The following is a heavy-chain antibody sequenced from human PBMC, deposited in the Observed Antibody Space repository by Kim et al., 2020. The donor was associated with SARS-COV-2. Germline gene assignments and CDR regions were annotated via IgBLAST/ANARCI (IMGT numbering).Heavy chain of an antibody. D-gene: IGHD2-2*01. CDR3: ARSTYCSSTSCLFFDY. V-gene: IGHV4-4*06. J-gene: IGHJ4*02. Sequence: HKSRVTMSIDTSKNQFSLELSSVTAADTAVYFCARSTYCSSTSCLFFDYWGQGTLVTVSS.